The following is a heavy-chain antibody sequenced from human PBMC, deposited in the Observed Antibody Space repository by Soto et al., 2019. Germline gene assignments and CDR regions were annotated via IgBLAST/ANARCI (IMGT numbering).Heavy chain of an antibody. CDR2: IYYSGST. Sequence: SVTLSLTCTVSGGSISSSSYYWGWIRQPPGKGLEWIGSIYYSGSTYYNPSLKSRVTISVDTSKNQFSLKLSSVTAADTAVYYCARLGDGYDWVADYYGMDVWGQGTTVTVSS. V-gene: IGHV4-39*01. J-gene: IGHJ6*02. CDR3: ARLGDGYDWVADYYGMDV. CDR1: GGSISSSSYY. D-gene: IGHD5-12*01.